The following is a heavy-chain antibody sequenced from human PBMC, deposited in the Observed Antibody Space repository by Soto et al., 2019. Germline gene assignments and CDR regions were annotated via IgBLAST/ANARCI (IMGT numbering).Heavy chain of an antibody. CDR3: ARGITMIVVAPLSH. J-gene: IGHJ4*02. CDR2: INPNSGGT. Sequence: ASVKVSCKASGYTFTGYYMHWLRQSPGQGLEWMGWINPNSGGTNYAQKFQGRVTMTRDTSISTAYMELSRLRSDDTAVYYCARGITMIVVAPLSHWGQGTLVTVSS. CDR1: GYTFTGYY. V-gene: IGHV1-2*02. D-gene: IGHD3-22*01.